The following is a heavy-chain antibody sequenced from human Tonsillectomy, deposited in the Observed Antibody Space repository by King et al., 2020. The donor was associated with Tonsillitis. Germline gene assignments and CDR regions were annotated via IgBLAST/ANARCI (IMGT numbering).Heavy chain of an antibody. CDR2: IYWNDDK. Sequence: ITLKESGPTLVKPTQALTLTCTFSGFSLTTTGVGVGWIRQPPGKALEWLALIYWNDDKRYSPSLKSRLTITKDTSKNRVVLTMTSMDPVDTATYYCSRRHGGYFMFDFWGQGTPVTVSS. CDR1: GFSLTTTGVG. CDR3: SRRHGGYFMFDF. V-gene: IGHV2-5*01. J-gene: IGHJ4*02. D-gene: IGHD5-12*01.